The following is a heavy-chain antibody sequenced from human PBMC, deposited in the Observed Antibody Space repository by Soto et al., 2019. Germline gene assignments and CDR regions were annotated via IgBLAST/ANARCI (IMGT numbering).Heavy chain of an antibody. CDR2: IYTSGST. Sequence: PSETLSLTCTVSGGSISSYYWSWIRQPAGKGLEWIGRIYTSGSTNYNPSLKSRVTMSVDTSKNQFSLKLSSVTDADTAVYYCASRSATGLSLTYWGPGTQVTVSS. D-gene: IGHD4-17*01. V-gene: IGHV4-4*07. J-gene: IGHJ4*02. CDR1: GGSISSYY. CDR3: ASRSATGLSLTY.